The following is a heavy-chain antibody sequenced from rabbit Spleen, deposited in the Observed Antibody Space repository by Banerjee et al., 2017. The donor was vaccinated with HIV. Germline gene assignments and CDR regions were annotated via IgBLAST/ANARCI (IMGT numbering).Heavy chain of an antibody. CDR2: IGIGSCSA. CDR1: GFSFSSSYW. V-gene: IGHV1S40*01. D-gene: IGHD6-1*01. Sequence: QSLEESGGDLVKPGASLTLTCTAAGFSFSSSYWICWVRQAPGKGLEWIGCIGIGSCSAYYASWVISRFTISKTSSTTVTLQMTSLPVADTATYFCAREEYVGYGYARLWGPGTLVTVS. CDR3: AREEYVGYGYARL. J-gene: IGHJ4*01.